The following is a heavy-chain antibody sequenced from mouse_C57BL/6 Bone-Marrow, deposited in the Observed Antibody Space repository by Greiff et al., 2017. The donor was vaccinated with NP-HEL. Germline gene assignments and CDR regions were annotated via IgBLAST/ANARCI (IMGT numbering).Heavy chain of an antibody. V-gene: IGHV5-4*03. CDR3: ARVYDGYYFDY. CDR1: GFTFSSYA. D-gene: IGHD2-3*01. J-gene: IGHJ2*01. Sequence: EVKLMESGGGLVKPGGSLKLSCAASGFTFSSYAMSWVRQTPEKRLEWVATISDGGSYTYYPDNVKGRFTISRDNAKNNLYLQMSHLNSEDTAMYYCARVYDGYYFDYWGQGTTLTVSS. CDR2: ISDGGSYT.